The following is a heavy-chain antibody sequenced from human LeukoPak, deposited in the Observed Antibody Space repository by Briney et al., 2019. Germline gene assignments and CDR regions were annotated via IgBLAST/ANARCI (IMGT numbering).Heavy chain of an antibody. D-gene: IGHD5-18*01. V-gene: IGHV3-9*01. Sequence: GRSLRLSCAASGFTFDDYAMHWVRQAPGKGLEWVSGISWNSGNIGYADSVKGRFTISRDNAKNSLYLQMNSLRAEDTALYYCAKDIEGSGYSYGPGDYWGQGTLVTASS. CDR2: ISWNSGNI. CDR3: AKDIEGSGYSYGPGDY. CDR1: GFTFDDYA. J-gene: IGHJ4*02.